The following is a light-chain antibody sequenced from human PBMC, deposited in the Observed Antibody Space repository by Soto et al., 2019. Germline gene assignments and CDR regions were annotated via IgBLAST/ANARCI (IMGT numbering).Light chain of an antibody. J-gene: IGKJ4*01. Sequence: EIVLTQSPATLSLSPGERATLSCRASQSVSSYLAWYQQKPGQAPRLLIYDASNRATGIPARFSGSGSGTDFTLTISSLEPEDFAVYYCQHRRNWPFFGGGTKVEIK. CDR2: DAS. V-gene: IGKV3-11*01. CDR3: QHRRNWPF. CDR1: QSVSSY.